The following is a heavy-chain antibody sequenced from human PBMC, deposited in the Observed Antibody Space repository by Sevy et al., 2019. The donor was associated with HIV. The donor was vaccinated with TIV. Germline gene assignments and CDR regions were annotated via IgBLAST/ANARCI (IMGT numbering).Heavy chain of an antibody. D-gene: IGHD3-10*01. CDR3: ARGTDGSRDFDY. CDR2: VNHSGRT. J-gene: IGHJ4*02. CDR1: GGSFSGYY. Sequence: SETLSLTCAVYGGSFSGYYWSWIRQPPGKGLEWIGEVNHSGRTNYNPSLKSRVTISVDTSKNQFSLGLSSVTAADTALYYCARGTDGSRDFDYWGQGTLVTVSS. V-gene: IGHV4-34*01.